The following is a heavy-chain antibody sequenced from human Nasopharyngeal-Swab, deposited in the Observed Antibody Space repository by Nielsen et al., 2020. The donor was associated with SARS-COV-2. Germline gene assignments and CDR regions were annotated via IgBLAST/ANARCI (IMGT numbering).Heavy chain of an antibody. Sequence: GESLKISCAASGFTFSSYEMNWVRQAPGEGLEWVSYISGSGRNIYYADSVKGRFTISRDNAKKSLFLQMNSLRAEDTAIYYCARGSRWFGTHPPDYWGQGTLVTVSS. CDR2: ISGSGRNI. CDR1: GFTFSSYE. CDR3: ARGSRWFGTHPPDY. V-gene: IGHV3-48*03. D-gene: IGHD3-10*01. J-gene: IGHJ4*02.